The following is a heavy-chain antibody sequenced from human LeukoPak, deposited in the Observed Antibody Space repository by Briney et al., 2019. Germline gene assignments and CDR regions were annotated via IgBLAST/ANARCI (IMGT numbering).Heavy chain of an antibody. J-gene: IGHJ4*02. Sequence: SETLSLTCTVSGYSISSGYYWGWIRQPPGKGLEWIGSIYHSGSTNYNPSLKSRVTISVDTSKNQFSLKLSSVTAADTAVYYCASGYCSSTSCGDYWGQGTLVTVSS. CDR2: IYHSGST. D-gene: IGHD2-2*01. CDR3: ASGYCSSTSCGDY. CDR1: GYSISSGYY. V-gene: IGHV4-38-2*02.